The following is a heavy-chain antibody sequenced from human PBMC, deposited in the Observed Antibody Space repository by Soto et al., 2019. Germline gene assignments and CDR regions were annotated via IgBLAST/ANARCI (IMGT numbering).Heavy chain of an antibody. CDR3: ARVVAARQPSNWFDP. V-gene: IGHV4-30-2*01. CDR2: IYHSGST. CDR1: GGSISSGGYS. J-gene: IGHJ5*02. D-gene: IGHD6-6*01. Sequence: KASETLSLTCAVSGGSISSGGYSWSWIRQPPGKGLEWIGYIYHSGSTYYNPSLKSRVTISVDRSKNQFSLKLSSVTAADTAVYYCARVVAARQPSNWFDPWGQGTLVTVSS.